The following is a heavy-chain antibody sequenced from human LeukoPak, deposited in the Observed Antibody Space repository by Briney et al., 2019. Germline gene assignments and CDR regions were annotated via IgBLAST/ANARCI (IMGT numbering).Heavy chain of an antibody. D-gene: IGHD3-10*01. Sequence: PGGSLRLSCAASGFTVSSNSMSWVRQAPAQGLEWVSVICSGGDTYYADSVKGRFTISRDISKNTVSLQMNSLRAEDTAVYYCATSEGLTMVRGFDYWGQGTLVTVSS. J-gene: IGHJ4*02. CDR3: ATSEGLTMVRGFDY. CDR1: GFTVSSNS. V-gene: IGHV3-53*01. CDR2: ICSGGDT.